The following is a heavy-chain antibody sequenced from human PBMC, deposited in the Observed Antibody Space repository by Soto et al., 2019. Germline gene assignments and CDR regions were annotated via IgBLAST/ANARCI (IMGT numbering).Heavy chain of an antibody. CDR2: IFSNDDK. D-gene: IGHD3-3*01. J-gene: IGHJ6*03. Sequence: QVTLKESGPVLVKPTETLTLTCTVSGFSLSNARMGVSWTRQPPGKALEWLAHIFSNDDKSYSTSLKSRLTIPKDTSKSQVVRTMTNMDPVDTATYYCAGIEFLEWLSPAYYMAVWGKGTTVTVSS. V-gene: IGHV2-26*01. CDR1: GFSLSNARMG. CDR3: AGIEFLEWLSPAYYMAV.